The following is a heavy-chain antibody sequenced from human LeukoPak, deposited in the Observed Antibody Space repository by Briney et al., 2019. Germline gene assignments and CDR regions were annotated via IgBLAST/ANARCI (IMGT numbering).Heavy chain of an antibody. CDR2: FDPEDAET. CDR1: GYTLTELS. D-gene: IGHD5-24*01. Sequence: ASVKVSCKVSGYTLTELSMHWVRQSPGKGLEWMGGFDPEDAETMYAQKFQGRVAMTEDTCTDTDYMEPSSLRSEGTAVYDCATVGVEMATIRAFDIWGEGTMVTVSS. J-gene: IGHJ3*02. V-gene: IGHV1-24*01. CDR3: ATVGVEMATIRAFDI.